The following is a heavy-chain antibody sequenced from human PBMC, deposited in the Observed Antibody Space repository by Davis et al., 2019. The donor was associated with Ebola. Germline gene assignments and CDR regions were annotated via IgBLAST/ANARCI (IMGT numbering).Heavy chain of an antibody. Sequence: GESLKISCAASGFTFSSYAMNWVRQAPGKGLEWVSSIRGSAGVTYYADSVKGRFTISRDNSKNTLFLQMNGLRAEDTAVYYCTKAGVTGFYYYYMDVWGTGTAVTVSS. CDR1: GFTFSSYA. V-gene: IGHV3-23*01. CDR3: TKAGVTGFYYYYMDV. CDR2: IRGSAGVT. D-gene: IGHD4-11*01. J-gene: IGHJ6*03.